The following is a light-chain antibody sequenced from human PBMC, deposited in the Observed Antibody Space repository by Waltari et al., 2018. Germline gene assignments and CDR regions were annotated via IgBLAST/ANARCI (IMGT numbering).Light chain of an antibody. CDR3: QSYYTVPG. V-gene: IGKV1-27*01. CDR2: GAS. CDR1: QGISNY. J-gene: IGKJ3*01. Sequence: DIQMTQSPSSLSASVGDRVTITCRASQGISNYLAWYQQKPGEVPKLLIYGASTLQSGVPARFSGSGSGTTFTLIISSLEPEDVATYYCQSYYTVPGFGLGTKVAMK.